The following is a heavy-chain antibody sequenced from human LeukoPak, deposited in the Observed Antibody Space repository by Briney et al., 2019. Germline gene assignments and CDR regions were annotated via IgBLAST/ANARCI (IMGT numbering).Heavy chain of an antibody. J-gene: IGHJ5*02. CDR2: IRSTGDT. CDR1: GFIFSQYS. Sequence: GGSLRLSCAASGFIFSQYSINWVRQAPGKGLEWVSHIRSTGDTFYADSVKGRLTISRDNARNSLYLQMNSLRAEATAMYYCARDAGNSGYGCDLWGQGTLVTVSS. D-gene: IGHD5-12*01. CDR3: ARDAGNSGYGCDL. V-gene: IGHV3-48*01.